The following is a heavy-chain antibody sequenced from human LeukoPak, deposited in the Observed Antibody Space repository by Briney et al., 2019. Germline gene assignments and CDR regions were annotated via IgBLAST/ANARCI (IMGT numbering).Heavy chain of an antibody. CDR1: GYTLSDYY. J-gene: IGHJ4*02. CDR2: IRGDTGDT. CDR3: ARVRGNSCDY. Sequence: ASVTISCKTSGYTLSDYYMHWVRQAPGQGLEWLGWIRGDTGDTDSPQKFQGRVTMTRDTSTNTAYLELSRVKYDHTAMYFCARVRGNSCDYWGQGTLVTVSS. V-gene: IGHV1-2*02. D-gene: IGHD6-13*01.